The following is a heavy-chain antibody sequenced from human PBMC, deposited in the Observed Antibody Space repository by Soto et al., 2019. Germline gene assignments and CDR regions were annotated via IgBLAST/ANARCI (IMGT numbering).Heavy chain of an antibody. Sequence: SETLSLTCIVSGGSISSSNHYWAWIRQPPGKGLEWIGMIDYSGSTHYKTSLKSRVTISVETSKNQFSLELSSVTAADTSVYYCARHYSGLASGYWGQGPLVTV. CDR2: IDYSGST. V-gene: IGHV4-39*01. D-gene: IGHD2-15*01. CDR1: GGSISSSNHY. CDR3: ARHYSGLASGY. J-gene: IGHJ4*02.